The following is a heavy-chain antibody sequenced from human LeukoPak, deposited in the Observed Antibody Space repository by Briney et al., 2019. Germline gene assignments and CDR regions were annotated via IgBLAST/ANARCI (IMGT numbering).Heavy chain of an antibody. Sequence: SETLSLTCTVSGGSISSYYWSWIRQPPGKGLEWIGYIYYSGSTNYNPSLKSRVTISVDTSKNQFSLKLSSVTAADTAVYYCARNAEYSSSWYCEFDPWGQGTLVTVSS. CDR3: ARNAEYSSSWYCEFDP. J-gene: IGHJ5*02. V-gene: IGHV4-59*01. CDR2: IYYSGST. D-gene: IGHD6-13*01. CDR1: GGSISSYY.